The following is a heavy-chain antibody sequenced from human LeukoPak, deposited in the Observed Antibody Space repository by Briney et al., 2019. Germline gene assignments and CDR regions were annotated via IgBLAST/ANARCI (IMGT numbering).Heavy chain of an antibody. V-gene: IGHV3-23*01. CDR3: AKDKASGSYDTAGSEVT. CDR1: GFTFSSYA. CDR2: ISGSGGST. D-gene: IGHD1-26*01. J-gene: IGHJ4*02. Sequence: GGSLRLSCAASGFTFSSYAMSWVRQAPGKGLEWVSAISGSGGSTYYADSVKGRFTISRDNSKNTLYLQMNSLRAEDTAVYYCAKDKASGSYDTAGSEVTWGQGTLVTVSS.